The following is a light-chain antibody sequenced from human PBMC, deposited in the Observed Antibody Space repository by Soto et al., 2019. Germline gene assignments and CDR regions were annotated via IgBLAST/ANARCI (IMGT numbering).Light chain of an antibody. CDR2: EVN. CDR1: SSDVGGYNY. V-gene: IGLV2-8*01. CDR3: SSYAGSSYV. J-gene: IGLJ1*01. Sequence: QSVLTQPPSASGPPGQSVAISCTGTSSDVGGYNYVSWYQQHPGKAPKLMIYEVNKRPSGVPDRFSGSKSGNTASLTVSGLQAEDEADYYCSSYAGSSYVFGTGTKGTVL.